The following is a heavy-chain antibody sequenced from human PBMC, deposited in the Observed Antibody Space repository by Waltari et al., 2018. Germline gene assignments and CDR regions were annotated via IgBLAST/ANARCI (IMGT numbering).Heavy chain of an antibody. D-gene: IGHD1-26*01. J-gene: IGHJ4*02. V-gene: IGHV3-48*03. CDR2: ISSIGSTI. CDR3: ATSGSYSFFDY. CDR1: GFTFSSYE. Sequence: EVQLVESGGGLVQPGGSLRLSCAASGFTFSSYEMNWVRQAPGKGLEWVAYISSIGSTIYYADSVKGRVTISRDNAKNSLYLQMNSLRAEDTAVYYCATSGSYSFFDYWGQGTLVTVSS.